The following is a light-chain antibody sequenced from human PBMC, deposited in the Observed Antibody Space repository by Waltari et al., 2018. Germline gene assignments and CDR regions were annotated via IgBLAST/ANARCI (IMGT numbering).Light chain of an antibody. CDR1: QDIGNA. Sequence: AIQLTQSPSSLSASVGDRVTITCRASQDIGNALAWYRQKPGKAPELLIYDASSLKTGAPSRFSGTGSGTDFTLTISSLQPEDFAAYYCQQFDSFPPTFGQGTRLEIK. CDR3: QQFDSFPPT. V-gene: IGKV1-13*02. CDR2: DAS. J-gene: IGKJ5*01.